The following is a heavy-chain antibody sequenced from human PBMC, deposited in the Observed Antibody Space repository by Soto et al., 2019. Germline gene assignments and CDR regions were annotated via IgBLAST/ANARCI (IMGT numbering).Heavy chain of an antibody. Sequence: GGSLRLSCAASGFTFSNAWMSWVRQAPGKGLEWVGRIKSKTDGGTTDYAAPVKGRFTISRDDSKNTLYLQMNSLKTEDTAVYYCTTGERVRGFAGWFDPWGQGTLVTVSS. CDR2: IKSKTDGGTT. CDR3: TTGERVRGFAGWFDP. V-gene: IGHV3-15*01. J-gene: IGHJ5*02. D-gene: IGHD3-10*01. CDR1: GFTFSNAW.